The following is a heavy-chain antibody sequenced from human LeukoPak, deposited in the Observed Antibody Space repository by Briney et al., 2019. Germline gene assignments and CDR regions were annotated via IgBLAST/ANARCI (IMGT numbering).Heavy chain of an antibody. J-gene: IGHJ4*02. CDR2: ISYDGSNK. V-gene: IGHV3-30*04. CDR1: GFTFSSYA. D-gene: IGHD5-18*01. Sequence: HPGRSLRLSCAASGFTFSSYAMHWVRQAPGKGLEWVAVISYDGSNKYYADSVKGRFTISRDNSKNTLYPQMNSLRAEDTAVYYCARVESRGYSYGFSVDYWGQGTLVTVSS. CDR3: ARVESRGYSYGFSVDY.